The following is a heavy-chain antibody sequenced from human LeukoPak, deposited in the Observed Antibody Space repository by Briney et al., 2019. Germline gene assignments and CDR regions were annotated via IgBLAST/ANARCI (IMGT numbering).Heavy chain of an antibody. CDR2: INPNSGGT. CDR3: ARVLSDYGDYYFDY. D-gene: IGHD4-17*01. CDR1: GYTFTGYY. J-gene: IGHJ4*02. Sequence: ASVKVSCKASGYTFTGYYMHWVRQAPGQGLEWMGWINPNSGGTNYAQKFQGRVTMTRDTSISTAYMELSRLRSDDTAVYYCARVLSDYGDYYFDYWGQGTLVTVSS. V-gene: IGHV1-2*02.